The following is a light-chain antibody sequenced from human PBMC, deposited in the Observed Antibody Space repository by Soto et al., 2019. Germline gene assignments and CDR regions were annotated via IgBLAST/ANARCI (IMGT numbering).Light chain of an antibody. CDR2: EVS. Sequence: QSALTQPASVSGSPGQSITISCTGTSSDVGAYDYVSWYQQHPDKAPKLMIYEVSNRPSGVSNRFSGSKSVNTATLTISGXXAEDEADYYCSSYTSSSTRVFGTGTKLTVL. V-gene: IGLV2-14*03. J-gene: IGLJ1*01. CDR3: SSYTSSSTRV. CDR1: SSDVGAYDY.